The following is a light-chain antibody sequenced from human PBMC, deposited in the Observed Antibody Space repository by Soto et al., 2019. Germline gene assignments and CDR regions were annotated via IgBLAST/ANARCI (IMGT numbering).Light chain of an antibody. Sequence: DIHMTQSPSSXSASVGDTVIITCRASQNVRSYLNWYQQKSGKAPKLLIYESTNLESGVPSRFSGDGFGTDFTLTISSLHPEDFATYYCQQRFFAPPTFGLGTKVETK. V-gene: IGKV1-39*01. J-gene: IGKJ1*01. CDR2: EST. CDR1: QNVRSY. CDR3: QQRFFAPPT.